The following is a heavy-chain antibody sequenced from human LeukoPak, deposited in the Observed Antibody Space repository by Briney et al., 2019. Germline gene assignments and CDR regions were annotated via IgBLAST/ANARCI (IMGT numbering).Heavy chain of an antibody. CDR2: INPNSGGT. D-gene: IGHD2-2*01. V-gene: IGHV1-2*02. CDR1: GYTFTGYY. J-gene: IGHJ6*03. Sequence: GASVKVSCKASGYTFTGYYMHWVRQAPGQGLEWMGWINPNSGGTNYAQKFQGRVTMTRGTSISTAYMELSRLRSDGTAVYYCARWYCSSTSCYYSSYYMDVWGKGTTVTVSS. CDR3: ARWYCSSTSCYYSSYYMDV.